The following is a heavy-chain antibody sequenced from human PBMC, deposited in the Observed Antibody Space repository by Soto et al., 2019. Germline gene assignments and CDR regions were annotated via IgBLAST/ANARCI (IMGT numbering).Heavy chain of an antibody. D-gene: IGHD3-10*01. CDR1: GGTFSSYA. V-gene: IGHV1-69*01. CDR2: IIPIFGTA. Sequence: QVQLVQSGAEVKKPGSSVKVSCKASGGTFSSYAISWVRQAPGQGLEWMGGIIPIFGTANYAQKFQGRVTITADESTSTAYMELSSLRSEDTAVYYCASMVRGVIIEKKTFDYWGQGTLVTVSS. J-gene: IGHJ4*02. CDR3: ASMVRGVIIEKKTFDY.